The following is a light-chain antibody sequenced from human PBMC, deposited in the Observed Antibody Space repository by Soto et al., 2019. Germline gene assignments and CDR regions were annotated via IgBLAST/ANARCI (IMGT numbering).Light chain of an antibody. J-gene: IGKJ4*01. CDR3: QQFNSYPLT. Sequence: AIQLTQSPSSLSASVGGRVAITCRASQGINNALAWYQQKPGQAPKLLIYGASNLKSGVPSRFSGSRFGTDFTLTISSLQPEDFATFYCQQFNSYPLTFGGGTKVDIK. CDR1: QGINNA. V-gene: IGKV1-13*02. CDR2: GAS.